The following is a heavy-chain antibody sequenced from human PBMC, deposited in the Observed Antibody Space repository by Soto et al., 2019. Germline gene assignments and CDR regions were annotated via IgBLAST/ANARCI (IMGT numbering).Heavy chain of an antibody. D-gene: IGHD2-2*01. CDR3: ARQGVPAARFDY. J-gene: IGHJ4*02. CDR2: IYYSGST. CDR1: GGSISSSSYY. Sequence: QLQLQESGPGLVKPSETLSLTCTVSGGSISSSSYYWGWIRQPPGKGLEWIGSIYYSGSTYYNPSLKSRVTISVDTSKNQFSLKLSSVTAADTAVYYCARQGVPAARFDYWGQGTLVTVSS. V-gene: IGHV4-39*01.